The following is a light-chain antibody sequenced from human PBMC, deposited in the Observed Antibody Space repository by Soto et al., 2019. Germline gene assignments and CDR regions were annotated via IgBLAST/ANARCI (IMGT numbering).Light chain of an antibody. CDR1: ESISNY. V-gene: IGKV1-39*01. J-gene: IGKJ1*01. Sequence: IQITQVSTSLSGLVGDRVNHTCRASESISNYLNWYQQKPGKAPKLLIYAASSLQSGVPSRFSGSGSGTDFTLTISSLQPEDFATYYCQRTYSRPTFGQGTKVDIK. CDR2: AAS. CDR3: QRTYSRPT.